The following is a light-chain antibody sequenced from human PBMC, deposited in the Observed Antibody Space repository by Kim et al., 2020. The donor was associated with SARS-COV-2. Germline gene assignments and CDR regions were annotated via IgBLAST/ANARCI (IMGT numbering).Light chain of an antibody. V-gene: IGKV3-20*01. CDR1: QSVTGSS. CDR3: QQYGNSPET. J-gene: IGKJ3*01. Sequence: EIVLTQSPGTLSLSPGERATLSCRASQSVTGSSLAWYQQKPGQAPRLLIYGASNRATGIPDRFSGSGSGTDFTLTISRLDPEDFAVYYCQQYGNSPETFGPGTKVDIK. CDR2: GAS.